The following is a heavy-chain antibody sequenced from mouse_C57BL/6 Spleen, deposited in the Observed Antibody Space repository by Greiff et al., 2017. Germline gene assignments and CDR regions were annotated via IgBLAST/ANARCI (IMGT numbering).Heavy chain of an antibody. V-gene: IGHV1-82*01. Sequence: QVQLQQSGPELVKPGASVKISCKASGYAFSSSWMNWVKLRPGKGLEWIGRIYPGDGDTNYNGKFKGKATLTADKSSSTAYMQLSSLTSEDSAVYFCARDGYDAWFAYWGQGTLVTVSA. D-gene: IGHD2-2*01. CDR3: ARDGYDAWFAY. CDR2: IYPGDGDT. J-gene: IGHJ3*01. CDR1: GYAFSSSW.